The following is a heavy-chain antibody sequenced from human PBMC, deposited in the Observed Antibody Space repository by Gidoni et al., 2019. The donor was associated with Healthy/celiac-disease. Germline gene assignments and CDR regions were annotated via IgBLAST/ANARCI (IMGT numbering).Heavy chain of an antibody. V-gene: IGHV1-2*02. D-gene: IGHD5-18*01. CDR3: ARERYSYGKYYYYYYGMDV. CDR1: GYTFTGYY. CDR2: INPNSGGT. J-gene: IGHJ6*02. Sequence: QVQLVQSGAEVKKPGASVKVSCKASGYTFTGYYMPWVRQAPGQGLEWMGWINPNSGGTNYAQKFQGRVTMTRDTSISTAYMELSRLRSDDTAVYYCARERYSYGKYYYYYYGMDVWGQGTTVTVSS.